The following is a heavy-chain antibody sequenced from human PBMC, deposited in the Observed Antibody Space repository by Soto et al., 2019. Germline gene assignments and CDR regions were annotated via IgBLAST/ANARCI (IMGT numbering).Heavy chain of an antibody. CDR1: GLTFRTYW. J-gene: IGHJ4*02. D-gene: IGHD2-15*01. CDR2: VYNDGDST. V-gene: IGHV3-74*03. Sequence: EVQLVESGGGLVQPGGSLRLSCAASGLTFRTYWVIWVRQAPGKGLVWVSRVYNDGDSTLHAASVTGRFTISRDNAKNTVYLQMIDLRVEDTAMSYGEVRPGYSTGGDYWGRGTLVTVSS. CDR3: EVRPGYSTGGDY.